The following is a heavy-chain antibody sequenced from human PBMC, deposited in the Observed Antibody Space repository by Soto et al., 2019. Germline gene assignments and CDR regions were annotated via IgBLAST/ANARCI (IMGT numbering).Heavy chain of an antibody. CDR2: INHSGST. D-gene: IGHD3-16*02. CDR3: ARGTDYVWGSYRYPYYYYGMDV. J-gene: IGHJ6*02. V-gene: IGHV4-34*01. Sequence: SETLSLTCAVYGGSFSGYYWSWIRQPPGKGLEWIGEINHSGSTNCNPSLKSRVTISVDTSKNQFSLELSSVTAADTAVYYCARGTDYVWGSYRYPYYYYGMDVWGQGTTVTAP. CDR1: GGSFSGYY.